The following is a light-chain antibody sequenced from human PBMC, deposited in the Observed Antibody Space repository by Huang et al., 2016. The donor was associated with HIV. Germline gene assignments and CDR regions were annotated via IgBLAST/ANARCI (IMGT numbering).Light chain of an antibody. CDR2: GAS. J-gene: IGKJ1*01. Sequence: EIVMTQSPATLSVSPGERATLSCRASQSVSSNLAWYQQKPGQAPRLLIYGASTRATGIPARFSGCGSGTEFTLTISSLQSEDFAVYYCQQYNNWLTFGQGTKVEIK. V-gene: IGKV3-15*01. CDR1: QSVSSN. CDR3: QQYNNWLT.